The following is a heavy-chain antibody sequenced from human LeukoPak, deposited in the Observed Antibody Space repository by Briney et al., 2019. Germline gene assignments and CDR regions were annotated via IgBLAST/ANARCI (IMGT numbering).Heavy chain of an antibody. Sequence: GASVKVSCKASGNTFPGNNLHWVRQAPGQGPEWMGWINPSSGGTNPAQKFQGRVAMTRDTSISTVYIQLKRLTSDDTAVYYCAGGSSYYFFDYWGQGVLVTVSS. CDR3: AGGSSYYFFDY. V-gene: IGHV1-2*02. CDR1: GNTFPGNN. J-gene: IGHJ4*02. D-gene: IGHD6-13*01. CDR2: INPSSGGT.